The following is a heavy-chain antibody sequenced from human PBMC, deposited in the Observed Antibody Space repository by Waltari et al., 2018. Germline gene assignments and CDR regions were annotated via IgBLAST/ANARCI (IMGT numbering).Heavy chain of an antibody. CDR2: ISSGGST. CDR1: GFTVSSNY. Sequence: EVQLVESGGGLIQPGGSLRLSCAASGFTVSSNYMSWVRQAPGKGLEWVSVISSGGSTYYADAVKGRFIITRDNAKNTLYLQMNSLRAEDTAVYYCARDRVTMVRGVINRGYFDYWGQGTLVTVSS. J-gene: IGHJ4*02. CDR3: ARDRVTMVRGVINRGYFDY. V-gene: IGHV3-53*01. D-gene: IGHD3-10*01.